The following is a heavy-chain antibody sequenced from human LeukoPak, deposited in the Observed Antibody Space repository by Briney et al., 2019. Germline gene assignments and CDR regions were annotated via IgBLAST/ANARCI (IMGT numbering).Heavy chain of an antibody. D-gene: IGHD3-9*01. Sequence: PGGSLRLSCAASGFTVSSNYMSWVRQAPGKGLEWVAVISYDGSNKYYADSVKGRFTISRDNSKNTLYLQMNSLRAEDTAVYYCAKVGYDILTGYQGIDYWGQGTLVTVSS. CDR2: ISYDGSNK. CDR3: AKVGYDILTGYQGIDY. CDR1: GFTVSSNY. J-gene: IGHJ4*02. V-gene: IGHV3-30*18.